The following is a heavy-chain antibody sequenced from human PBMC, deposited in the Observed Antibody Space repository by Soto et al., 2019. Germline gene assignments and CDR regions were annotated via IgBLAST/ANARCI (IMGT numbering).Heavy chain of an antibody. J-gene: IGHJ4*02. V-gene: IGHV4-30-4*02. CDR1: GGSISSGDYY. D-gene: IGHD3-9*01. CDR2: IYYSGST. Sequence: SETLSLTCTVSGGSISSGDYYWSWIRQPPGKGLEWIGYIYYSGSTYYNPSLKSRVTISIDMSKNQFSLRLSSVTAADTALYYCARTTAVPNTLRSRYFFDFWGQGTLVTVSS. CDR3: ARTTAVPNTLRSRYFFDF.